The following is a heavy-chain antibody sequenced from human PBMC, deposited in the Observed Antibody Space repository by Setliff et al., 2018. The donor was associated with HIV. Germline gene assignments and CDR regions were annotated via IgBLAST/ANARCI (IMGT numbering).Heavy chain of an antibody. V-gene: IGHV5-51*01. CDR2: AYGGDSDT. CDR1: GFDFTKYW. D-gene: IGHD7-27*01. Sequence: SLKISCKASGFDFTKYWIGWVRQMPGKGLEWMGIAYGGDSDTRYNPSFEGQVTMSADRSITTAYLQWSRLKASDTAMYYCATLTNFDHWGQGTLVTVSS. CDR3: ATLTNFDH. J-gene: IGHJ4*02.